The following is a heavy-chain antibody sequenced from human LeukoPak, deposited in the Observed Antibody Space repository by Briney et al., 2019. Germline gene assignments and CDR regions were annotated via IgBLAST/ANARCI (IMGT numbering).Heavy chain of an antibody. CDR1: DGSFSGYY. V-gene: IGHV4-34*01. CDR3: ARERAVTTYYYFDY. D-gene: IGHD4-17*01. Sequence: SETLSLTCAVYDGSFSGYYCSWIRQPPGKGLEWIGEINHSGSANYNPSLKSRVTISVDTSKNQFSLKLSSVTAADTAVYYCARERAVTTYYYFDYWGQGTLVTVSS. J-gene: IGHJ4*02. CDR2: INHSGSA.